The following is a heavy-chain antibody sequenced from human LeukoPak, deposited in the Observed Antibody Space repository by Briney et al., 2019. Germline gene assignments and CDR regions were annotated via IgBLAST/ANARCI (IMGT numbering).Heavy chain of an antibody. J-gene: IGHJ3*02. D-gene: IGHD3-10*01. V-gene: IGHV3-74*01. CDR3: ARDRGGSAFDI. CDR2: INSDGSST. CDR1: GFTFRSYW. Sequence: PGGSLRLSCAPSGFTFRSYWMHWVRQAPGKGLVWVSRINSDGSSTSYADSVKGRFTISGDNAKNTLYLQMNSLRAEDTAVYHCARDRGGSAFDILGQGTMVTVSS.